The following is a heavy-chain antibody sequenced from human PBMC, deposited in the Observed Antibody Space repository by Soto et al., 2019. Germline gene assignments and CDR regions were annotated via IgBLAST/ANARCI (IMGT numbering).Heavy chain of an antibody. CDR1: GDSITAYY. V-gene: IGHV4-59*01. D-gene: IGHD3-10*01. J-gene: IGHJ6*02. Sequence: QMQLQESGPGLVKPSETLSLICSVSGDSITAYYLSWLRQSPGKELEWIGYIYHNGETNYNPSLKSRVTISAATAKTQFSLRLSSVTAADPGVYYCARDKGGEFLKGSGMDVWGQGTTVIVSS. CDR2: IYHNGET. CDR3: ARDKGGEFLKGSGMDV.